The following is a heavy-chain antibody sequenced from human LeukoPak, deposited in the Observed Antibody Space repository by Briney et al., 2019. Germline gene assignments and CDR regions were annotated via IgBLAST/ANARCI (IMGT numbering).Heavy chain of an antibody. Sequence: SETLSLTCTVSGGSVSSSSYYWGWIRQPPGKGLEWIGSIYYSGSTYYNPSLKSRVSISVDTSKNQFSLKLNSLTAADTAVYYCARTRANYDILTGYYPTYYFDYWGQGTLVTVSS. CDR2: IYYSGST. J-gene: IGHJ4*02. CDR1: GGSVSSSSYY. V-gene: IGHV4-39*07. CDR3: ARTRANYDILTGYYPTYYFDY. D-gene: IGHD3-9*01.